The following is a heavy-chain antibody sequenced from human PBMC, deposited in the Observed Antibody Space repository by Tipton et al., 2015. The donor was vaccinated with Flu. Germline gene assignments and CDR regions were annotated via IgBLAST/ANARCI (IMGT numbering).Heavy chain of an antibody. CDR3: TRSYYYDSSGYDAFDI. D-gene: IGHD3-22*01. CDR1: GFNFSSYG. CDR2: IWHDGSKQ. Sequence: SLRLSCAASGFNFSSYGMHWVSQAPGKGLEWVAVIWHDGSKQYYADSVKGRFTISRDNSMSTLYLRMNSLRAEDTAVYYCTRSYYYDSSGYDAFDIWGQGTMVTVSS. J-gene: IGHJ3*02. V-gene: IGHV3-33*01.